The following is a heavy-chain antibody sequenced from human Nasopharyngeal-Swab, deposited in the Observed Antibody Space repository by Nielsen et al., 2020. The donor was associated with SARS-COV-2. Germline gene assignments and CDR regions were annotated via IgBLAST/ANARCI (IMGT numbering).Heavy chain of an antibody. V-gene: IGHV3-23*01. CDR1: GFTFSTYT. Sequence: GGSLRLSCVVSGFTFSTYTMSWVRQAPGQGLEWVSTVSGGSGSTTKYADSVKGRFTISRDNSNKTLYLQMNDLRAEDTAMYYCAKLTSTTMTSYYWGQGTMVTVSS. D-gene: IGHD4-17*01. CDR2: VSGGSGSTT. CDR3: AKLTSTTMTSYY. J-gene: IGHJ4*02.